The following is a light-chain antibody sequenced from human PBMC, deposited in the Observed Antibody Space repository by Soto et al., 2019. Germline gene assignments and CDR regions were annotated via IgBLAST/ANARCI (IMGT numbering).Light chain of an antibody. V-gene: IGKV3-20*01. J-gene: IGKJ1*01. CDR2: GTS. CDR3: QHFGSSLRT. Sequence: EIVLTQSPGTLSLSPCDRATLSCRASQSVSSHFLAWYQQKPGQAPRLLIHGTSSRATGIPDRFSGSGSGTDFTLTISSLEPEDFAVYHCQHFGSSLRTFGQGTKVDIK. CDR1: QSVSSHF.